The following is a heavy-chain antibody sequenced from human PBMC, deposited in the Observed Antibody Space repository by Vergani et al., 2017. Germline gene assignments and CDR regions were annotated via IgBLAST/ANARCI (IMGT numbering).Heavy chain of an antibody. J-gene: IGHJ4*02. CDR3: ARLSYDTTPYLQGGYDC. CDR1: GFTSSNFA. V-gene: IGHV3-23*01. CDR2: ISGNGGST. Sequence: EVQVLESGGDVVQPGGSLRLSCAATGFTSSNFAMAWVRQAPGKGLEWVSEISGNGGSTFYAASVKGRFTISRDNSKNMLYLQMNSLRAEDTAVYYCARLSYDTTPYLQGGYDCWGQGTLVSVSS. D-gene: IGHD3-22*01.